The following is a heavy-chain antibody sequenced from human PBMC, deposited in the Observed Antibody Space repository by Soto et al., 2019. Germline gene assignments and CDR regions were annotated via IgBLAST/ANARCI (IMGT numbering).Heavy chain of an antibody. V-gene: IGHV4-39*01. D-gene: IGHD6-6*01. Sequence: QLQLQESGPGLVKPSETLSLTCTVSGGSISSSSYYWGWIRQPPGKGLEWIGSIYYSGSTYYNPSLKSRVSISVDTSKNHFSLKLSSVTAADTAVYYCARSIAAPERYYYYYLDVWGKGTTVPVSS. CDR2: IYYSGST. CDR3: ARSIAAPERYYYYYLDV. CDR1: GGSISSSSYY. J-gene: IGHJ6*03.